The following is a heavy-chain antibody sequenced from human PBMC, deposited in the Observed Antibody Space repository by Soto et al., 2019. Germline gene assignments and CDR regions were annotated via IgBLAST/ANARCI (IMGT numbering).Heavy chain of an antibody. CDR1: GGSISSESFY. D-gene: IGHD6-13*01. Sequence: LEALSLTCXVSGGSISSESFYWSWVRQHPGKGLEWIGEISHGGNTNYNPSLKSRATISLDKSNNQFSLSLSFVTAADTALYYCATKTVAVAGLDWGHGTPVTVSS. CDR3: ATKTVAVAGLD. CDR2: ISHGGNT. V-gene: IGHV4-39*07. J-gene: IGHJ4*01.